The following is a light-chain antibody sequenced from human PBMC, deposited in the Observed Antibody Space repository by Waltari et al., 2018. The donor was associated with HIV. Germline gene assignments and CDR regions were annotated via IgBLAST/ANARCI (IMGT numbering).Light chain of an antibody. CDR2: EVS. CDR3: SSYTGSDNLV. V-gene: IGLV2-8*01. CDR1: SSDVGGYNY. Sequence: QSALTQPPSPSGSPGQSVTISCTGTSSDVGGYNYVSWYQQHPGKTPKLMIYEVSKRPSGVPDRFSCSGSGNTASLTVSGLQAEDEADYYCSSYTGSDNLVFGGGTKLTVL. J-gene: IGLJ2*01.